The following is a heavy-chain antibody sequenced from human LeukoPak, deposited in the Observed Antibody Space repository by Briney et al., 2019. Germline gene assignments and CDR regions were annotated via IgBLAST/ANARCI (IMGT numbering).Heavy chain of an antibody. Sequence: SETLSLACTVSGGSISSYYWSWIRQPPGKGLEWIGYIYYSGSTNYNPSLKSRVTISVDTSKNQFSLKLSSVTAADTAVYYCARDGYYDSSGYLRAFDIWGQGTMVTVSS. D-gene: IGHD3-22*01. CDR1: GGSISSYY. V-gene: IGHV4-59*01. CDR3: ARDGYYDSSGYLRAFDI. J-gene: IGHJ3*02. CDR2: IYYSGST.